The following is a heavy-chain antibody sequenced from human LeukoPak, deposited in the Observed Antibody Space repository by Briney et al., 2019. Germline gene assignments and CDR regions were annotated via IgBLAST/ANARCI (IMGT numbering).Heavy chain of an antibody. CDR1: GFTFSSYA. V-gene: IGHV3-30-3*01. CDR3: ARDFWDIVVVPAATQIDY. Sequence: GRSLRLSCAASGFTFSSYAMHWVRQAPGKGLGWVAVISYDGSNKYYADSVKGRFTISRDNSKNTLYLQMNSLRAEDTAVYYCARDFWDIVVVPAATQIDYWGQGTLVTVSS. D-gene: IGHD2-2*01. J-gene: IGHJ4*02. CDR2: ISYDGSNK.